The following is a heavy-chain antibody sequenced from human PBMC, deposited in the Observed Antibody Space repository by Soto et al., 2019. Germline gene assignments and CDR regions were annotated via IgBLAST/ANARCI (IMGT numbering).Heavy chain of an antibody. CDR2: IIPIFGTA. D-gene: IGHD3-22*01. Sequence: QVQLVQSGAEVKKPGSSVKVSCKASGGTFSSYAISWVRQAPGQGLEWMGGIIPIFGTANCAQKFQGRVTITADESTSTAYMELSSLRSEYTAVYYCARDRRYYYDSSGYHPEYWYFDLWGRGTLVTVSS. J-gene: IGHJ2*01. CDR1: GGTFSSYA. CDR3: ARDRRYYYDSSGYHPEYWYFDL. V-gene: IGHV1-69*01.